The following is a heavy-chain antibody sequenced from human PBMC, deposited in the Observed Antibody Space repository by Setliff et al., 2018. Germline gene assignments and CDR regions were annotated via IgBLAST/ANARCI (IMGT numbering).Heavy chain of an antibody. CDR2: IIPILGIA. V-gene: IGHV1-69*10. CDR3: ARAPDCGGDCYAPTPKYYYYYYGMDV. D-gene: IGHD2-21*02. Sequence: SVKVSCKASGGTFSSYAISWVRQAPGQGLEWMGGIIPILGIANYAQKFQGRVTITADKSTSTAYMELSSLRSEDTAVYYCARAPDCGGDCYAPTPKYYYYYYGMDVWGQGTTVTVSS. J-gene: IGHJ6*02. CDR1: GGTFSSYA.